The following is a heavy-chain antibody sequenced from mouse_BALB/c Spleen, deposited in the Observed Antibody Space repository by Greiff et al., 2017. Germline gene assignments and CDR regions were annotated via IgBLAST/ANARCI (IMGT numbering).Heavy chain of an antibody. D-gene: IGHD2-2*01. CDR1: GYTFSSYW. V-gene: IGHV1-9*01. Sequence: QVQLQQSGAELMKPGASVKISCKATGYTFSSYWIEWVKQRPGHGLEWIGEILPGSGSTNYNEKFKGKATFTADTSSNTAYMQLSSLTSEDSAVYYCARRWLRRDAMDYWGQGTSVTVSS. J-gene: IGHJ4*01. CDR3: ARRWLRRDAMDY. CDR2: ILPGSGST.